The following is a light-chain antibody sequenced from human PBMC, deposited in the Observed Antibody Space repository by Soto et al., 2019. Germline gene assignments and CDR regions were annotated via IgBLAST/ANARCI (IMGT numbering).Light chain of an antibody. Sequence: SALAQPASVSGSPGQSITISCTGSSSDIGYYNFVSWYQQHPGKAPKLLIFGVTNRPSGISDRFSGSKSGATASLTISGLQAEDEADYYCSSYASTNSLVFGTGTKLTVL. CDR2: GVT. J-gene: IGLJ1*01. V-gene: IGLV2-14*03. CDR3: SSYASTNSLV. CDR1: SSDIGYYNF.